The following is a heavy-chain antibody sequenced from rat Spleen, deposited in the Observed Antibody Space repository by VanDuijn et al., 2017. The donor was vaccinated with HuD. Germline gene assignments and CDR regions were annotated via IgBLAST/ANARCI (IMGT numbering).Heavy chain of an antibody. CDR3: ARQLITTVVTSYFDY. Sequence: EVQLVESGGGLVQPGRSLKLSCVASGFIFNNYWMTWIRQAPGKGLEWVASIIYDGTRTFYRDSVKGRFTISRDNARSTLYLQMDSLTSEDTATYYCARQLITTVVTSYFDYWGQGVMVTVSS. V-gene: IGHV5-31*01. CDR2: IIYDGTRT. J-gene: IGHJ2*01. CDR1: GFIFNNYW. D-gene: IGHD1-1*01.